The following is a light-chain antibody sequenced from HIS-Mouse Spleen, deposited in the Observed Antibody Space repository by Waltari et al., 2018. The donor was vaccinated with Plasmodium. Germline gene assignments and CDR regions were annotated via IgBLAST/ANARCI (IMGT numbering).Light chain of an antibody. V-gene: IGLV2-23*03. J-gene: IGLJ3*02. CDR3: CSYAGSSTFV. CDR2: EGS. CDR1: RSDVGSYNL. Sequence: QSALTQPASVSGSPGQSITLSCPGTRSDVGSYNLVSWYQQHPGKAPKLMIYEGSKRPSGVSNRFSGSKSGNTASLTISGLQAEDEADYYCCSYAGSSTFVFGGGTKLTVL.